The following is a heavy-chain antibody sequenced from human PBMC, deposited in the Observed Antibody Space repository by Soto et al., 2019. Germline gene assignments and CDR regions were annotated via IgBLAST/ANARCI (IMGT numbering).Heavy chain of an antibody. CDR1: GGSISSSNW. Sequence: PSETLSLTCAVSGGSISSSNWWSWVRQPPGKGLEWIGEIYHSGSTNYNPSHKSRVTISVDKSKNQFSLKLSSVTAADTAVYYCARVPRGAVYGMDVWGQGTTVTVSS. CDR2: IYHSGST. CDR3: ARVPRGAVYGMDV. V-gene: IGHV4-4*02. J-gene: IGHJ6*02.